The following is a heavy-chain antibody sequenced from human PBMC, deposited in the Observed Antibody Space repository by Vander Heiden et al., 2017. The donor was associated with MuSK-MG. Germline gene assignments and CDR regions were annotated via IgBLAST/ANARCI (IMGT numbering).Heavy chain of an antibody. V-gene: IGHV4-30-4*01. CDR3: ANLRITIFGPNYMDV. CDR1: GGAISSGDYY. D-gene: IGHD3-3*01. J-gene: IGHJ6*03. Sequence: QVQLQESGPGLGKPSQTLSLTCTVSGGAISSGDYYWSWIRQPPGKGLEWIGYIYYSGSTYYNPSLKSRVTISVDTSKNQFSLKLSSVTAADTAVYYCANLRITIFGPNYMDVWGKGTTVTVSS. CDR2: IYYSGST.